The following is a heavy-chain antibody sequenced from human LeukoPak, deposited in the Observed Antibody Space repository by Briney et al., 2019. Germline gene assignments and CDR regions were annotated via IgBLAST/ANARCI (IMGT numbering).Heavy chain of an antibody. J-gene: IGHJ5*02. CDR3: TSHAAFDP. V-gene: IGHV3-15*01. CDR2: IKSKNVGGTT. Sequence: GGPLRLSCAASGFIFSSYVMNWVRQAPGKGLEWVGRIKSKNVGGTTDYAAPVKGRFTISRDDSKNTVYLQMNSLKIEDTAVYYCTSHAAFDPWGQGTLVTVSS. CDR1: GFIFSSYV.